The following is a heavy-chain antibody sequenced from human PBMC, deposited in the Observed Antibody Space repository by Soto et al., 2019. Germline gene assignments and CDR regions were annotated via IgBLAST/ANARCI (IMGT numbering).Heavy chain of an antibody. CDR2: INHSGST. Sequence: PSETLSLTCAVYGGSFSGYYWSWIRQPPGKGLEWIGEINHSGSTNYNPSLKSRVTISVDTSKNQFSLKLSSVTAADTAVYYCARTETGDCSSTSCFPFDYWGQGTLVTVSS. CDR1: GGSFSGYY. D-gene: IGHD2-2*01. V-gene: IGHV4-34*01. J-gene: IGHJ4*02. CDR3: ARTETGDCSSTSCFPFDY.